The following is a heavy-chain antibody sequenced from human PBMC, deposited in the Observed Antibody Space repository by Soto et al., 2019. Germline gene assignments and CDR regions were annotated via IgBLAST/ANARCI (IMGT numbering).Heavy chain of an antibody. CDR1: GFTFSSYG. Sequence: GGSLRLSCAASGFTFSSYGMHWVRQAPGKGLEWVAVISYDGSNKYYADSAKGRFTISRDNSKNTLYLQMNSLRAEDTAVYYCAKGSRGVTYFDYWGQGTLVTVSS. CDR2: ISYDGSNK. J-gene: IGHJ4*02. CDR3: AKGSRGVTYFDY. D-gene: IGHD3-10*01. V-gene: IGHV3-30*18.